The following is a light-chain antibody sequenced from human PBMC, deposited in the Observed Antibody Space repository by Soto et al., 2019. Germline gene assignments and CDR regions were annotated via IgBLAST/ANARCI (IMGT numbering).Light chain of an antibody. CDR3: AAWADTLQRYV. CDR2: YNN. CDR1: NSNIASNT. V-gene: IGLV1-44*01. Sequence: QSVLTQPPSASETPGQTVSISCSGSNSNIASNTVNWYQHLPGTAPKLLIYYNNQRPSGVPDRFSGSKSGTSASLAISGLQSEDESDYYCAAWADTLQRYVFGTGTKVTVL. J-gene: IGLJ1*01.